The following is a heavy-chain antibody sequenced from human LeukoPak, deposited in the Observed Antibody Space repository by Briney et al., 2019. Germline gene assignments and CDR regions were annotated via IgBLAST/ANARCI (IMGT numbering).Heavy chain of an antibody. CDR3: ARYSITMVQGVIVYYYYYMDV. D-gene: IGHD3-10*01. CDR1: GGSISSYY. Sequence: SETLSLTCTVSGGSISSYYWSWIRQPAGKGLEWIGRIYTSESTNYNPSLKSRVTMSVDTSKNQFSLKLSSVTAADTAVYYCARYSITMVQGVIVYYYYYMDVWGKGTTVTVSS. V-gene: IGHV4-4*07. J-gene: IGHJ6*03. CDR2: IYTSEST.